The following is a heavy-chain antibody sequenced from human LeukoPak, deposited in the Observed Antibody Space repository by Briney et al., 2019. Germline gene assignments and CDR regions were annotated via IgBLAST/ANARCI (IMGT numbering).Heavy chain of an antibody. Sequence: SETLSLTCTVSGYSISTGYYWDWIRQPPGKGLEWIGTFYHGGSTYYNPSLKSRVTILVDTSKNQFSLKLSSVTAADTAVYYCARVGQLAFDYWGQGTLVTVSS. V-gene: IGHV4-38-2*02. J-gene: IGHJ4*02. D-gene: IGHD2-2*01. CDR3: ARVGQLAFDY. CDR2: FYHGGST. CDR1: GYSISTGYY.